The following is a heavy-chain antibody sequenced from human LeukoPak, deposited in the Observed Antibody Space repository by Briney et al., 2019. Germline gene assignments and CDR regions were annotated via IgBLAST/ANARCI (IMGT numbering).Heavy chain of an antibody. CDR1: GGSISSYY. V-gene: IGHV4-59*01. CDR2: IYYSGST. D-gene: IGHD3/OR15-3a*01. Sequence: PSETLSFTCTVSGGSISSYYWSWIRQPPGKGLEWIGYIYYSGSTNYNPSLKSRVTISVDTSKNQFSLKLSSVTAADTAVYYCARVDGRIWGQGTMVTVSS. J-gene: IGHJ3*02. CDR3: ARVDGRI.